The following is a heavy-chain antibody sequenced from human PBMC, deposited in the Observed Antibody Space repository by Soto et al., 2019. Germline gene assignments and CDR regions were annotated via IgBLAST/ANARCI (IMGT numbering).Heavy chain of an antibody. CDR2: ISGSGDTT. CDR3: AKEYGSGIYGYYRYLDV. D-gene: IGHD3-10*01. V-gene: IGHV3-23*01. CDR1: GFIFSSFG. J-gene: IGHJ6*04. Sequence: GGSLRLSCAASGFIFSSFGMDWVRQAPGKGLEWVSAISGSGDTTHYADSVKGRLTISRDNSKNTLFLQMDSLRDEDTAVYFCAKEYGSGIYGYYRYLDVWGIGTAVTVSS.